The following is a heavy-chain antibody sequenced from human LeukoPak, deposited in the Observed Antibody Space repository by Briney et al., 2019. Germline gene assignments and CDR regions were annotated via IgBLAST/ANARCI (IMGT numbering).Heavy chain of an antibody. V-gene: IGHV3-23*01. CDR1: GFTFSSYA. D-gene: IGHD6-13*01. CDR3: AKGRAIAAAGSPRFDY. Sequence: GGSLRLSCAASGFTFSSYAMSWVRQAPGKGLEWVSAISDSGGSTYYADSVKGRFTISRDNSKNTLYLQMNSLRAEDTAVYYCAKGRAIAAAGSPRFDYWGQGTLVTVSS. CDR2: ISDSGGST. J-gene: IGHJ4*02.